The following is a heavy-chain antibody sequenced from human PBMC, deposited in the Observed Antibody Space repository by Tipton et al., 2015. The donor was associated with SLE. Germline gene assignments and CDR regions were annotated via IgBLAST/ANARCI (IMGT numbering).Heavy chain of an antibody. V-gene: IGHV4-39*01. CDR1: GFTFSSYSMN. Sequence: LRLSCAASGFTFSSYSMNWVRQAPGKGLEWIGSIYYSGSTYYNPSLKSRVTISVDTSKNQFSLKLSSVTTADTAVYYCARRSPVAGRDWYFDLWGRGTLVTVSS. J-gene: IGHJ2*01. CDR3: ARRSPVAGRDWYFDL. D-gene: IGHD6-19*01. CDR2: IYYSGST.